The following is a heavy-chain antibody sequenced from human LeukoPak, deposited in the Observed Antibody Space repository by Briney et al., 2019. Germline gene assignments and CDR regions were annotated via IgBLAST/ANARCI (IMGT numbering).Heavy chain of an antibody. Sequence: PGGSLRLSCAASGFTFSSYSMNWVRQAPGKGLEWVPSISSSSSYIYYADSVKGRFTISRDNAKNSLYLQMNSLRAEDTAVYYCARDRGYCSSTSCYGDYYYGMDVWGKGTTVTVSS. CDR2: ISSSSSYI. CDR3: ARDRGYCSSTSCYGDYYYGMDV. CDR1: GFTFSSYS. J-gene: IGHJ6*04. V-gene: IGHV3-21*01. D-gene: IGHD2-2*01.